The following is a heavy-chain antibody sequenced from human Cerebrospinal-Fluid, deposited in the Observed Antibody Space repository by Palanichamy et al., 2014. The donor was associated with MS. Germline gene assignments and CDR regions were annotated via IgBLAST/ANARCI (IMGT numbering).Heavy chain of an antibody. CDR2: INPADGST. CDR1: GYTFTRDY. J-gene: IGHJ5*02. V-gene: IGHV1-46*03. CDR3: ARGTTYNWFDP. D-gene: IGHD2/OR15-2a*01. Sequence: QVQLVQSGAEVKKPGASVKVSCKASGYTFTRDYTYIHWMRQAPGQGLEWMGIINPADGSTSYAQKFHGRVAMTRDTSTSTVYMELSSLRSEDTAVYFCARGTTYNWFDPWGQGTLVTVSS.